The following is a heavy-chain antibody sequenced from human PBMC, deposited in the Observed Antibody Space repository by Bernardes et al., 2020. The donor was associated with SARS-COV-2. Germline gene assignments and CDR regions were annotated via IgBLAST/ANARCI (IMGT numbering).Heavy chain of an antibody. CDR3: AKAYYYDSSGYF. Sequence: GGSLRLSCAASGFTFRSYAMSWVRQAPGKGLEWVSSISGTAGSTYYADSVKGRFTISRDNSKNTLYLQMNSLRAEDTAVYYCAKAYYYDSSGYFWGQGTLVTVSS. V-gene: IGHV3-23*01. J-gene: IGHJ4*02. CDR2: ISGTAGST. D-gene: IGHD3-22*01. CDR1: GFTFRSYA.